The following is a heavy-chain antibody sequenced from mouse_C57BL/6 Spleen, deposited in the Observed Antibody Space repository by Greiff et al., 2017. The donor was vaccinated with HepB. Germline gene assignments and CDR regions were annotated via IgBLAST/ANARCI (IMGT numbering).Heavy chain of an antibody. D-gene: IGHD3-3*01. Sequence: EVKLMESGEGLVKPGGSLKLSCAASGFTFSSYAMSWVRQTPEKRLEWVAYISSGGDYIYYADTVKGRFTISRDNARNTLYLQMSSLKSEDTAMYYCTRGGWFPFAMDYWGQGTSVTVSS. J-gene: IGHJ4*01. CDR2: ISSGGDYI. V-gene: IGHV5-9-1*02. CDR3: TRGGWFPFAMDY. CDR1: GFTFSSYA.